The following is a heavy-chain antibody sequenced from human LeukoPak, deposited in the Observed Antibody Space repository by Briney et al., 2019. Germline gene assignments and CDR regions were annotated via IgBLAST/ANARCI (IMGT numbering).Heavy chain of an antibody. D-gene: IGHD6-13*01. CDR3: ARSPAAGRPFDY. CDR1: GGSFSGYY. Sequence: SQTLSLTCAVYGGSFSGYYWSWIRQPPRKGLEWIGEINHSGSTNYNPSLKSRVTISVDTSKNQFSLKLSSVTAADTAVYYCARSPAAGRPFDYWGQGTLVTVSS. J-gene: IGHJ4*02. CDR2: INHSGST. V-gene: IGHV4-34*01.